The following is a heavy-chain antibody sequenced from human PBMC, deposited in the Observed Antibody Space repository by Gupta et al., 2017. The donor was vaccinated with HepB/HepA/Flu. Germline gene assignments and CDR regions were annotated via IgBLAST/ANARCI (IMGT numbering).Heavy chain of an antibody. CDR1: GGTLRRHP. V-gene: IGHV1-69*01. D-gene: IGHD3-22*01. Sequence: QVQLVQSGAEVKKPGSSVKVSCKASGGTLRRHPISWVRQAPGQGLEWMGGIIPIFGTVNYARKFQGRVTISADESTSTAYLELSSLRSEDTAVYFCANYTYYYDTSGYRGYYFYYMDVWGTGTTVTVSS. CDR3: ANYTYYYDTSGYRGYYFYYMDV. CDR2: IIPIFGTV. J-gene: IGHJ6*03.